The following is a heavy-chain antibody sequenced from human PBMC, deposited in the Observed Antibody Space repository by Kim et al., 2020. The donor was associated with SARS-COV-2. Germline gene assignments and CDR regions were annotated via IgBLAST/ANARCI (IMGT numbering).Heavy chain of an antibody. CDR3: AKVMFRDSFDV. CDR1: GFSFSNSW. J-gene: IGHJ6*02. CDR2: IRGDGGGK. Sequence: GGSLRLSCAASGFSFSNSWIHWVRQAPGKGLVWVSRIRGDGGGKTYADSVKGRFTISRDNAKNTLYLQINNLRADDTAVYYCAKVMFRDSFDVWGQGTTVPVS. V-gene: IGHV3-74*03. D-gene: IGHD3-10*02.